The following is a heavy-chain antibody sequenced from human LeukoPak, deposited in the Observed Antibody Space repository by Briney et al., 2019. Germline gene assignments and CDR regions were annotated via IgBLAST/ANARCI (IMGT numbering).Heavy chain of an antibody. CDR2: ISSSSSYI. J-gene: IGHJ1*01. CDR3: ARDQDGGNSPAEYFQH. Sequence: GGSLRLSCAASGFTFSSYSMNWVRQAPGKGLEWVSSISSSSSYIYYAASVKGRFTISRDNAKNSLYLQMNSLRAEDTAVYYCARDQDGGNSPAEYFQHWGQGTLLTVSS. CDR1: GFTFSSYS. V-gene: IGHV3-21*01. D-gene: IGHD4-23*01.